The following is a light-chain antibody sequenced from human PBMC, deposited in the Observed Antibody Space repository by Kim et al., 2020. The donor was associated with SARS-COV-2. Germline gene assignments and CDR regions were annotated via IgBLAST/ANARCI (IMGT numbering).Light chain of an antibody. V-gene: IGLV2-8*01. CDR2: EVD. J-gene: IGLJ3*02. CDR3: GSYAGTNKWV. Sequence: GQSVTISCTGTSSDVGRYKYVSWYQQHPGKAPKRLLFEVDQRPSGVPARFSGSKTGNTASLTVSGLQADDEADYYCGSYAGTNKWVFGGGTKLTVL. CDR1: SSDVGRYKY.